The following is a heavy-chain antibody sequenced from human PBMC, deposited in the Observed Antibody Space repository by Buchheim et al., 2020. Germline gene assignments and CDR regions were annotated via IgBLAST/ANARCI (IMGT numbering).Heavy chain of an antibody. CDR2: INHSGST. J-gene: IGHJ4*02. D-gene: IGHD2-21*02. Sequence: QVQLQQWGAGLLKPSETLSLTCAVYGGSFSGYYWSWIRQPPGKGLEWIGEINHSGSTNYNPSLKSRGTISGDTTKNQVPLKLSSVTAADTAVYYCARRGVTAILRWGQGTL. V-gene: IGHV4-34*01. CDR3: ARRGVTAILR. CDR1: GGSFSGYY.